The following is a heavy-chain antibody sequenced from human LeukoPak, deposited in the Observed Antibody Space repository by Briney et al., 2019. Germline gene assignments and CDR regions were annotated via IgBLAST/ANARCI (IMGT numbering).Heavy chain of an antibody. J-gene: IGHJ5*02. Sequence: ASVKVSCKASGYTFTSYGISWVRQAPGQGLEWMGWISAYNGNTNYAQKLQGRVTMTTDTSTSTAYMELRSLRSDDTAVYYCARDSHDILTGMNWFDPWSQGTLVTVSS. CDR2: ISAYNGNT. CDR1: GYTFTSYG. CDR3: ARDSHDILTGMNWFDP. V-gene: IGHV1-18*01. D-gene: IGHD3-9*01.